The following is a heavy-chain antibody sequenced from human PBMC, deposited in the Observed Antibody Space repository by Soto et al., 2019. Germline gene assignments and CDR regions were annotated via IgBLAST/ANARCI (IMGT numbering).Heavy chain of an antibody. CDR3: ARARAGAHWYFDL. CDR1: GASISSGGYY. V-gene: IGHV4-31*03. CDR2: IYYSGST. J-gene: IGHJ2*01. Sequence: QVQLQESGPGLVKPSQTLSLTCSVSGASISSGGYYWSWIRQHPGKGLEWIGYIYYSGSTYYNPSLKSRVTISLDTSKNQFSLNLSSVTAADTAVYYCARARAGAHWYFDLWGRGTLVTVSS.